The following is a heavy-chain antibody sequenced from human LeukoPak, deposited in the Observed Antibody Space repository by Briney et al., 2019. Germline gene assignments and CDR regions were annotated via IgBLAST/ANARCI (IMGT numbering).Heavy chain of an antibody. Sequence: PSETLSLTRTVSGGSLSSYYWSWIRQPPGKGLEWIGYIYYSGSTNYNPSLKSRVTISVDTSKNQFSLKLSSVTAADTAVYYCARVPPRFYDILTGYYPDYAFDIWGQGTMVTVSS. D-gene: IGHD3-9*01. CDR3: ARVPPRFYDILTGYYPDYAFDI. J-gene: IGHJ3*02. CDR1: GGSLSSYY. V-gene: IGHV4-59*01. CDR2: IYYSGST.